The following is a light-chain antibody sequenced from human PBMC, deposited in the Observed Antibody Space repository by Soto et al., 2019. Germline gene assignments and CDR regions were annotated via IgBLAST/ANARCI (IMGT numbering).Light chain of an antibody. CDR3: CSYAGSRV. J-gene: IGLJ3*02. CDR2: EGS. Sequence: QSALTRPASVSGSPGQSITISCTGTSSDVGRYNLVFWYQQHPGKAPKLMIYEGSKRPSWVSNRFSGSKSGNTASLTISGLQAEDEAYYYCCSYAGSRVFGGGTKLPVL. CDR1: SSDVGRYNL. V-gene: IGLV2-23*01.